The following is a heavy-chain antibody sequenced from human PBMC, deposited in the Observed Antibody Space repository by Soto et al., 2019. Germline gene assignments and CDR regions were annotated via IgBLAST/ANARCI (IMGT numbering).Heavy chain of an antibody. J-gene: IGHJ4*02. D-gene: IGHD3-22*01. CDR2: IYYSGST. CDR1: GGSISSSSYY. V-gene: IGHV4-39*01. Sequence: QLQLQESGPGLVKPSETLSLTCTVSGGSISSSSYYWGWIRQPPGKGLEWIGSIYYSGSTYYNPSLKSRVTISVDTSKNQFSLKLSSVTAADTAVYYCASSLPYYYDSSGYYYPYYFDYWGQGTLVTVSS. CDR3: ASSLPYYYDSSGYYYPYYFDY.